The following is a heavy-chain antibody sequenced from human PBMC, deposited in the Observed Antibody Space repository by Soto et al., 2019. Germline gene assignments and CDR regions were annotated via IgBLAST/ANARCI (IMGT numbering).Heavy chain of an antibody. D-gene: IGHD2-2*01. CDR3: ARDRYGESSSTSCYGMDV. CDR2: IIPIFGTA. V-gene: IGHV1-69*01. J-gene: IGHJ6*02. Sequence: QVQLVQSGAEVKKPGSSVKVSCKASGGTFSSYAISWVRQAPGQGLEWMGGIIPIFGTANYAQKFQGRVKITADESTSTAYMELRSLRSEDTAVYYCARDRYGESSSTSCYGMDVWGQGTTVTVSS. CDR1: GGTFSSYA.